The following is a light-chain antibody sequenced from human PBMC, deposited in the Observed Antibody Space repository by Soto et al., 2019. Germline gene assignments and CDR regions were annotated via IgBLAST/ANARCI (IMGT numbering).Light chain of an antibody. CDR1: QSVSSSY. CDR3: QQYNMWPLT. Sequence: EIVLTQYTGTLSLSPGERATLSCRASQSVSSSYLVWHQQKPGQAPRLLIYGASTRATGIPARFSGSESGTEFTLTINSLQSEDFAVYYCQQYNMWPLTFGGGTKVDIK. J-gene: IGKJ4*01. CDR2: GAS. V-gene: IGKV3-15*01.